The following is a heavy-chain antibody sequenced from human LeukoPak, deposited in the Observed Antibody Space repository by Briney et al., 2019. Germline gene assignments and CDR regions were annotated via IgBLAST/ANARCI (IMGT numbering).Heavy chain of an antibody. CDR2: INHSGST. J-gene: IGHJ5*02. Sequence: SETLSLTCAVYGGSFSGYQWSWSRQPPGKGLEWIGEINHSGSTNYNPSLKSRVNISVDTSKNQFSLKLSSVTAADTAVYYCARTSIYYDSSGYRSWGQGTLVTVSS. CDR1: GGSFSGYQ. V-gene: IGHV4-34*01. D-gene: IGHD3-22*01. CDR3: ARTSIYYDSSGYRS.